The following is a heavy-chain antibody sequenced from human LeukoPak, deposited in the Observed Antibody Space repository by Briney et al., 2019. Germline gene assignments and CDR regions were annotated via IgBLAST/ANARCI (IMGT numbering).Heavy chain of an antibody. CDR3: ARTSYYGSGTWYFDL. CDR2: IYYSGNT. J-gene: IGHJ2*01. Sequence: PSETLSLTCTVSGGSISSSSYYWGWIRQPPGKGLEWIGSIYYSGNTYYNPSLKSRVRGSIDTSNNLFSLKLNSVTAADTAVYYCARTSYYGSGTWYFDLWGRGTLVSVSS. V-gene: IGHV4-39*07. D-gene: IGHD3-10*01. CDR1: GGSISSSSYY.